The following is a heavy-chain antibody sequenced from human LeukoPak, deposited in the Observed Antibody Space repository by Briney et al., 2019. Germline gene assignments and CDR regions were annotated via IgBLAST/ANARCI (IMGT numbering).Heavy chain of an antibody. J-gene: IGHJ4*02. CDR1: GFTFSNYW. D-gene: IGHD6-6*01. CDR2: IRQDGREK. Sequence: GGSLRLSCAASGFTFSNYWMTWVRQAPGKGLEWVANIRQDGREKNYVASVKGRFTISRDNAKNSLILQMNRLRAEDTAVYYCARDVSDENGSASRIHLDSWGQGTLVSVSS. CDR3: ARDVSDENGSASRIHLDS. V-gene: IGHV3-7*03.